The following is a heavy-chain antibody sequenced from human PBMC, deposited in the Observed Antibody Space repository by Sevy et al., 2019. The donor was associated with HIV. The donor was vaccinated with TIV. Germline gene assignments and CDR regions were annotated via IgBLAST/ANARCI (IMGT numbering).Heavy chain of an antibody. J-gene: IGHJ6*02. Sequence: QSQTLSLTCTVSGGSVSSGSYYWSWIRQPPGKGLEWIGYIYYSGSTNYNPSLKSRVTISVDTSKNQFSLKLSSVTAADTAVYYCARDRRGSGWSYGMDVWGQGTTVTVSS. CDR3: ARDRRGSGWSYGMDV. CDR2: IYYSGST. V-gene: IGHV4-61*01. D-gene: IGHD6-19*01. CDR1: GGSVSSGSYY.